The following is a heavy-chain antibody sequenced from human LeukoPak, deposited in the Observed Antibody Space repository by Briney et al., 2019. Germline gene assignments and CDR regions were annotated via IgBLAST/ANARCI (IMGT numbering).Heavy chain of an antibody. V-gene: IGHV3-7*01. Sequence: GGSLRLSCAASGFTFSSYWMSWVRQAPGKGLEWVANIKQDGSEKYYVDSVKGRFTISRDNAKNSLYLQMNSLRAEDTAVYYCARDQRYYYDSSGYRPPNYFDYWGQGTLVTVSS. CDR1: GFTFSSYW. J-gene: IGHJ4*02. CDR2: IKQDGSEK. CDR3: ARDQRYYYDSSGYRPPNYFDY. D-gene: IGHD3-22*01.